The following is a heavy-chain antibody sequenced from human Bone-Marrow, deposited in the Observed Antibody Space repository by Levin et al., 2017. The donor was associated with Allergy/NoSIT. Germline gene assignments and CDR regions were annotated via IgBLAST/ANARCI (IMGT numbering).Heavy chain of an antibody. CDR1: GGSFSGDY. CDR3: ARVRGAMVRGVNPYYDYGMDV. J-gene: IGHJ6*02. CDR2: INHSGST. D-gene: IGHD3-10*01. V-gene: IGHV4-34*01. Sequence: SETLSLTCAVYGGSFSGDYWSWIRQPPGKGLEWIGEINHSGSTNYNPSLKSRVTILVDTSKNQFSLKLSSVTAADTAVYYCARVRGAMVRGVNPYYDYGMDVWGQGTTVTVSS.